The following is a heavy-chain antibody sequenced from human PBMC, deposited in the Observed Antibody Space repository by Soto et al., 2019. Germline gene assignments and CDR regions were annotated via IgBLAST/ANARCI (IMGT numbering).Heavy chain of an antibody. CDR2: VFHSGIT. CDR3: TKDEAGSPFRY. J-gene: IGHJ4*02. Sequence: SETLSLTCAVSGGSMKTTSWWSWVRQPPAKGLEWIGEVFHSGITRYNPSLKSRATVSVDTSKNQFFLNLASVTAADTAVYYCTKDEAGSPFRYWGQGALVTVS. V-gene: IGHV4-4*02. D-gene: IGHD3-10*01. CDR1: GGSMKTTSW.